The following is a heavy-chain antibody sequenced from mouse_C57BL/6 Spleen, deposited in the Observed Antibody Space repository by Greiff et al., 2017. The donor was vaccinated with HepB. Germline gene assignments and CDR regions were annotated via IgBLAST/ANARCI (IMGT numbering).Heavy chain of an antibody. D-gene: IGHD2-1*01. Sequence: DVKLVESGGGLVQPGGSLKLSCAASGFTFSDYYMYWVRQTPEKRLEWVAYISNGGGSTYYPDTVKGRFTISRDNAKNTLYLQMSRLKSEDTAMYYCAMDYGNYRRAMDYWGQGTSVTVSS. CDR1: GFTFSDYY. V-gene: IGHV5-12*01. CDR3: AMDYGNYRRAMDY. J-gene: IGHJ4*01. CDR2: ISNGGGST.